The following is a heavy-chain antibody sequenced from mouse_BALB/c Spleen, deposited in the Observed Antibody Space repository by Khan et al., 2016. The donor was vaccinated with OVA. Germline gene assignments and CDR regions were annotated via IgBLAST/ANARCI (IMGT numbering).Heavy chain of an antibody. V-gene: IGHV2-6-2*01. Sequence: QVQLQQSGPELVAPSQSLSITCTVSGFSLTSYAIHWVRQPPGKGLEWLVVIWSDGRTTYNSALKSRLSITKDNSKSHVFLKINSLQTDDTAMYDCARHQFPVSMDSWGQGTSVTVSS. CDR2: IWSDGRT. CDR3: ARHQFPVSMDS. CDR1: GFSLTSYA. J-gene: IGHJ4*01.